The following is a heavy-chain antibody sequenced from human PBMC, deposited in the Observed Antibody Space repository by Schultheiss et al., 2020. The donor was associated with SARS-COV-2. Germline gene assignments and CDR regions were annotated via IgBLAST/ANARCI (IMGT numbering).Heavy chain of an antibody. CDR1: GGSISSGGYY. CDR2: IYYSGST. D-gene: IGHD3-3*01. Sequence: SQTLSLTCTVSGGSISSGGYYWSWIRQHPGKGLEWIGYIYYSGSTNYNPSLKSRVTISVDTSKNQFSLKLSSVTAADTAVYYCARDFRRSDFWSGNAHWYFDLWGRGTLVTVSS. J-gene: IGHJ2*01. CDR3: ARDFRRSDFWSGNAHWYFDL. V-gene: IGHV4-61*08.